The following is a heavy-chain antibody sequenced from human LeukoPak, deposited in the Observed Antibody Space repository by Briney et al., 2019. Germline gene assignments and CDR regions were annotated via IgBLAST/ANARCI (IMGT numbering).Heavy chain of an antibody. CDR3: AREGRYYYYYMDV. Sequence: ASVKVSCKASGYTFTSYYMHWVRQAPGQGLEWMGIINPSGGSTSYAQKFQGRVTMTRDTSTSTVYMELRSLRSDDTAVYYCAREGRYYYYYMDVWGKGTTVTISS. CDR1: GYTFTSYY. CDR2: INPSGGST. J-gene: IGHJ6*03. V-gene: IGHV1-46*01.